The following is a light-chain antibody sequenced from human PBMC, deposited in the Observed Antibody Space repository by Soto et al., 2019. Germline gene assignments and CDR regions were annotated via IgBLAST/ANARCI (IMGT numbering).Light chain of an antibody. CDR2: DAS. V-gene: IGKV3-11*01. CDR3: QQRQT. J-gene: IGKJ1*01. CDR1: QSVSYY. Sequence: EIVLTQSPATLSLSPGERATLSCRASQSVSYYLAWYQQKPGQAPRLLIYDASNRATGIPARFSGSGSGTDFTLTISSLEPEDFAVYYCQQRQTFGQGTKVDNK.